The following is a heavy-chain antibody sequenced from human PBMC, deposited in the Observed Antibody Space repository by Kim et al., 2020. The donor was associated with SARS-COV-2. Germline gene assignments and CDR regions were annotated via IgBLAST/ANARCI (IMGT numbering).Heavy chain of an antibody. J-gene: IGHJ4*02. V-gene: IGHV3-64*01. D-gene: IGHD3-10*01. Sequence: GGSLRLSCAASGFTFSSYAMHWVRQAPGKGLEYVSAISSNGGSTYYANSVKGRFTISRDNSKNTLYLQMGSLRAEDMAVYYCASFAGSGADYWGQGTLVTVSS. CDR3: ASFAGSGADY. CDR2: ISSNGGST. CDR1: GFTFSSYA.